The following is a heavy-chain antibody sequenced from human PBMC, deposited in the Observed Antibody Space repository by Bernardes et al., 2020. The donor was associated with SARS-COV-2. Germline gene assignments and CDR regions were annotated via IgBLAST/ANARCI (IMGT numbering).Heavy chain of an antibody. CDR2: ISDVGTYN. Sequence: GGSLTPSCEASASTLRNYGMNWVRQAPGRGRGWVAFISDVGTYNTYGDSVQGRSTTSRDDARNSLHMQMNSLRGEDSAVYSCTRDRDTGSWNFGFDLWGQGALVTV. J-gene: IGHJ4*02. CDR1: ASTLRNYG. D-gene: IGHD1-7*01. V-gene: IGHV3-21*01. CDR3: TRDRDTGSWNFGFDL.